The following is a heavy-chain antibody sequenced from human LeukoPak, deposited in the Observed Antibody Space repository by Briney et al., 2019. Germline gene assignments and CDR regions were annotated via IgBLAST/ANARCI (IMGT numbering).Heavy chain of an antibody. J-gene: IGHJ3*01. V-gene: IGHV4-4*07. CDR2: IYTSGST. D-gene: IGHD2-15*01. CDR1: GGSISSYY. CDR3: ARRPSTPDAFDV. Sequence: PSETLSLTCTVSGGSISSYYWSWIRQPAGKGLEWIGRIYTSGSTNYNPSLKSRATISADTSTNQFSLNLYYVTDADTAVYYCARRPSTPDAFDVWGQGTMVTVSS.